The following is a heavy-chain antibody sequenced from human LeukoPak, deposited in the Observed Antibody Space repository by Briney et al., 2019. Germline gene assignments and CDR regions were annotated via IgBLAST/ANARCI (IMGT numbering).Heavy chain of an antibody. J-gene: IGHJ4*02. D-gene: IGHD3-9*01. CDR1: GYSISSGYY. CDR3: ARHVSYYDILTGYFPGYFDY. CDR2: IYHSGST. V-gene: IGHV4-38-2*02. Sequence: ASETLSLTCTVSGYSISSGYYWGWIRQPPGKGLEWIGSIYHSGSTYYNPSLKSRVTISVDTSKNQFSLKLSSVTAADTAVYYCARHVSYYDILTGYFPGYFDYWGQGTLVTVPS.